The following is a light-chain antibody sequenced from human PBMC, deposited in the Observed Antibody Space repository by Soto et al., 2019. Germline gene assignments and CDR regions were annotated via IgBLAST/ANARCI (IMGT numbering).Light chain of an antibody. V-gene: IGLV1-44*01. CDR3: AAWDGSLNGWV. CDR1: NSNIGTNS. Sequence: QTVVTQPPSAYGTPVQRVTISCSGSNSNIGTNSMNWYQQLPGTAPKLLIHSNNQRPSGVPDRFAGSKAGTSASLAISRLQSEDEADYYCAAWDGSLNGWVFGGGTKLTVL. J-gene: IGLJ3*02. CDR2: SNN.